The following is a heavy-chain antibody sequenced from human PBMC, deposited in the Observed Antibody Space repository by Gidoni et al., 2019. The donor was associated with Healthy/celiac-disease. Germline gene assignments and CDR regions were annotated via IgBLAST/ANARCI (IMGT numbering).Heavy chain of an antibody. CDR3: ASDPHYSNYEVSFDY. Sequence: QLQLQESGPGLVKPSETLSLTCTVSGGSISSSSYYWGWIRQPPGKGLEWIGSIYYSGRTYYNPSLKSRVTISVDTSKNQFSLKLSSVTAADTAVYYCASDPHYSNYEVSFDYWGQGTLVTVSS. D-gene: IGHD4-4*01. V-gene: IGHV4-39*01. CDR1: GGSISSSSYY. CDR2: IYYSGRT. J-gene: IGHJ4*02.